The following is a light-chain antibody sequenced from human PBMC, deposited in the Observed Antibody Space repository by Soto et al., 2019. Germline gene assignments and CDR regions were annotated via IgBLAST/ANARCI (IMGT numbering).Light chain of an antibody. J-gene: IGLJ3*02. V-gene: IGLV2-8*01. Sequence: QSALTQPPSASGSPGQSVTISCTGTSSDVGGYNYVSWYQQHPGKAPKLMIYDVNKRPSGVPDRFSGSKSVNTASLTVTGLQPEDEADYYCTSFAGRNSLGVFGGGTKLTVL. CDR1: SSDVGGYNY. CDR2: DVN. CDR3: TSFAGRNSLGV.